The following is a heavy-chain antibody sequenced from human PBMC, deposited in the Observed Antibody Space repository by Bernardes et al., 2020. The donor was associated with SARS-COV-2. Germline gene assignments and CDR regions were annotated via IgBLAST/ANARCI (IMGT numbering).Heavy chain of an antibody. CDR1: GFTFSSYA. CDR3: AKVQWLGGYFDY. D-gene: IGHD6-19*01. J-gene: IGHJ4*02. CDR2: ISGSGGST. Sequence: GSPRLSCAASGFTFSSYAMSWVRQAPGKGLEWVSAISGSGGSTYYADSVKGRFTISRDNSKNTLYLQMNSLRAEDTAVYYCAKVQWLGGYFDYWGQGTLVTVSS. V-gene: IGHV3-23*01.